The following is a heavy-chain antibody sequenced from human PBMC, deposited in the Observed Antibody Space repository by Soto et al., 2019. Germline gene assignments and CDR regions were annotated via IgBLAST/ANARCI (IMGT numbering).Heavy chain of an antibody. Sequence: QVQLVESGGGVVQPGTYLRISCAASGFTFSRHGMHWVRQTPGKGLEWLAVILNDASGHWYADSVKGRFTISRDNFENTLYLQMNGLRLEDTAMYYCARDDDYPDNGFDYWGQGTLVTVSS. CDR2: ILNDASGH. V-gene: IGHV3-33*01. J-gene: IGHJ4*02. D-gene: IGHD4-17*01. CDR3: ARDDDYPDNGFDY. CDR1: GFTFSRHG.